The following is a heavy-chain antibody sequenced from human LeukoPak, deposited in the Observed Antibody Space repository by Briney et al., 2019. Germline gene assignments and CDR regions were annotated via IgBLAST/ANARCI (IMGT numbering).Heavy chain of an antibody. Sequence: PSETLSLTCTFSGGSISSYYWSWVRQPPGKGLEWVSGMSGSGGSTYYADSVKGRFTISRDNSKNTLYLQMNSLRAEDTAVYYCARDIRGSGYDILDYWGQGTLVTVSS. CDR1: GGSISSYY. D-gene: IGHD5-12*01. CDR2: MSGSGGST. J-gene: IGHJ4*02. CDR3: ARDIRGSGYDILDY. V-gene: IGHV3-23*01.